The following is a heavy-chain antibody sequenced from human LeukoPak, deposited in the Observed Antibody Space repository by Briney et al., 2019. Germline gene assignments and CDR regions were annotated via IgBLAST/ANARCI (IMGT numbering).Heavy chain of an antibody. V-gene: IGHV3-9*01. CDR2: ISWNSGSI. Sequence: GGSLRLSCAASGFTFDDYAMHWVRQAPGKGLEWVSGISWNSGSIGYADSVKGRFTISRDNAKNSLYLQMNSLRAEDTAVYYCATPTYYYDSSGLPWGQGTLVTVSS. CDR1: GFTFDDYA. D-gene: IGHD3-22*01. J-gene: IGHJ5*02. CDR3: ATPTYYYDSSGLP.